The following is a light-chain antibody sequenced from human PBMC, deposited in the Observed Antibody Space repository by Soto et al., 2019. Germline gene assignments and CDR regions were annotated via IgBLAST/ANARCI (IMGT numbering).Light chain of an antibody. J-gene: IGLJ2*01. CDR3: SSYAGSLEVV. Sequence: QSVLTQPPSASGSPGQSVTISCTGTSSDVGGYNYVSWYQQHPGKAPKLMIYEVSKRPSGVPDRFSGSKSGNTASLTVSGLQAEDEADYYCSSYAGSLEVVFGGGTQLTVL. CDR2: EVS. CDR1: SSDVGGYNY. V-gene: IGLV2-8*01.